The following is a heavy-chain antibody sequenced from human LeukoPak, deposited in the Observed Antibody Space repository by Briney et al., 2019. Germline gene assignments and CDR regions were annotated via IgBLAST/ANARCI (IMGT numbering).Heavy chain of an antibody. D-gene: IGHD1-26*01. CDR1: GFTLSSNW. J-gene: IGHJ4*02. CDR3: ARDRGSTEFDY. Sequence: GGSLRLSCAASGFTLSSNWMHWVRQAPGKGLVWVSRINGDGSSTSYADSVKGRFTISRDNAKSTLYLQMNSLRAEDTAVYYCARDRGSTEFDYWGQGTLVTVSS. CDR2: INGDGSST. V-gene: IGHV3-74*01.